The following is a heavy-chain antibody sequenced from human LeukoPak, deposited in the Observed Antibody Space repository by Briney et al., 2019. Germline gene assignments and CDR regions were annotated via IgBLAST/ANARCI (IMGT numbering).Heavy chain of an antibody. CDR1: GGTFSGSA. V-gene: IGHV1-69*04. CDR3: ARDQGLTAPPPYGLDV. D-gene: IGHD5-18*01. CDR2: IIPVLNIT. J-gene: IGHJ6*02. Sequence: SVKVSCKTSGGTFSGSAITWVRQAPGQGLEWMGRIIPVLNITTYAQKFQGSVTITADTSTSTAYMELSSLRSEETAVYYCARDQGLTAPPPYGLDVWGQGTTVIVSS.